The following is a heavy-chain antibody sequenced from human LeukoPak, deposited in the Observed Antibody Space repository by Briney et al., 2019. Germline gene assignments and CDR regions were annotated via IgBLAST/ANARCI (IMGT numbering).Heavy chain of an antibody. J-gene: IGHJ4*02. CDR3: ARARIVVVPAAIGNY. Sequence: APVKVSCKASGYTFTGYYMHWVRQAPGQGLEWMGWINPNSGGTNYAQKFQGRVTMTRDTSISTAYMELSRLRSDDTAVYYCARARIVVVPAAIGNYWGQGTLVTVSS. D-gene: IGHD2-2*02. CDR1: GYTFTGYY. V-gene: IGHV1-2*02. CDR2: INPNSGGT.